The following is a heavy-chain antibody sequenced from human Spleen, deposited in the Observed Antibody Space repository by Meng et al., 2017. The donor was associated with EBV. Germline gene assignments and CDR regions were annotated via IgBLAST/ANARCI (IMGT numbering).Heavy chain of an antibody. CDR2: INQSGSI. Sequence: QVQLQQLGAGLLKPSETLSLTCAVSGGSFSSSYWSWIRQPPGKGLEWIGEINQSGSIYYNPSLMGRVTISGDTSRNQFSLKLISVTAADTAVYYCARGPYYEWGQGTLVTVSS. J-gene: IGHJ4*02. V-gene: IGHV4-34*01. CDR1: GGSFSSSY. D-gene: IGHD1-26*01. CDR3: ARGPYYE.